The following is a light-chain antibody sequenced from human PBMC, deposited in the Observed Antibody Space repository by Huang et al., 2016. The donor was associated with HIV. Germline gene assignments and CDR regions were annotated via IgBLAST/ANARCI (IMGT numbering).Light chain of an antibody. J-gene: IGKJ1*01. CDR2: KVS. Sequence: DVVLTQSPLSLPVTLGQPASISCKSSHSLLHSDGNTYLNWFLQRPGQSPRRLIYKVSNRDFGVPARFSGSGSGAYFTLTISRVEADDIGVYYCMQGTHWPQTFGQGTKVEVK. V-gene: IGKV2-30*02. CDR3: MQGTHWPQT. CDR1: HSLLHSDGNTY.